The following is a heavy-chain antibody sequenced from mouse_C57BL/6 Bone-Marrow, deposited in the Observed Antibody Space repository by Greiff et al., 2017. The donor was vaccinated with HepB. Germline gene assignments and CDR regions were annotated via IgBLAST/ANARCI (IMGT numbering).Heavy chain of an antibody. CDR2: IWTGGGT. D-gene: IGHD2-5*01. CDR1: GFSLTSYA. J-gene: IGHJ1*03. V-gene: IGHV2-9-1*01. CDR3: ARENYSNPHWYFDV. Sequence: VMLVESGPGLVAPSQSLSITCTVSGFSLTSYAISWVRQPPGKGLEWLGVIWTGGGTTYNSALKSRLSISKDNSTSQVFLKMNSLQTDDTARYYCARENYSNPHWYFDVWGTGTTVTVSS.